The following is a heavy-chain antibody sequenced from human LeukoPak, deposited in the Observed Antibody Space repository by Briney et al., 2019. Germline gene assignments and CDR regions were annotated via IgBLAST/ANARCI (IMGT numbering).Heavy chain of an antibody. CDR3: AGQQLVRPREYYFDY. Sequence: GASVKVSCKASGGIFISYAISWVRQAPGQGLEWMGGIIPIFGTANYAQKFQGRVTITADESTSTAYMELSSLRSEDTAVYYCAGQQLVRPREYYFDYWGQGTLVTVSS. CDR2: IIPIFGTA. D-gene: IGHD6-13*01. CDR1: GGIFISYA. V-gene: IGHV1-69*13. J-gene: IGHJ4*02.